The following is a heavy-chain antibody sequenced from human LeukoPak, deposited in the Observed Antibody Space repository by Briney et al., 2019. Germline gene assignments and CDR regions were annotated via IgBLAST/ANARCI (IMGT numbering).Heavy chain of an antibody. CDR1: GFTFDDYA. V-gene: IGHV3-9*01. D-gene: IGHD5-12*01. CDR2: ISWNSGSI. J-gene: IGHJ6*02. CDR3: AKDISDRWLQDYYYYYGMDV. Sequence: PGGSLRLSCAASGFTFDDYAMHWVRQAPGKGLEWVSGISWNSGSIGYADSVKGRFTISRDNAKNSLYLQMNSLRAEDTPLYYCAKDISDRWLQDYYYYYGMDVWGQGTTVTVSS.